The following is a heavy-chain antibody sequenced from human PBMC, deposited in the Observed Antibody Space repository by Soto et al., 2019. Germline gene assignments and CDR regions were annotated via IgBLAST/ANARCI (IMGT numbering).Heavy chain of an antibody. CDR2: INHSGST. V-gene: IGHV4-34*01. CDR1: GGSFSGYY. J-gene: IGHJ2*01. D-gene: IGHD3-10*01. Sequence: QVQLQQWGAGLLKPSETLSLTCAVYGGSFSGYYWSWIRQPPGKGLEWIGEINHSGSTNYNPSLKSRVTISVDTSKNQFSLKLSSVTAADTALYYCARAIMVRGITKNWYFDLWGRGTLVTVSS. CDR3: ARAIMVRGITKNWYFDL.